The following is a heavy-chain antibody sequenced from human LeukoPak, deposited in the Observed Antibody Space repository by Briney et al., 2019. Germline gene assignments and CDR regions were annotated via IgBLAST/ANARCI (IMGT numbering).Heavy chain of an antibody. J-gene: IGHJ4*02. D-gene: IGHD6-6*01. CDR1: GFSFSGHW. V-gene: IGHV3-74*01. CDR2: ISPTGSTT. Sequence: GGSLRLSCTASGFSFSGHWMHWARQPPGKGLVWVSRISPTGSTTSYADSVKGRFTVSRDNAKNTLYLQVNNLRAEDTAVYYCARGPNSNWSGLDFWGQGTLLTVSS. CDR3: ARGPNSNWSGLDF.